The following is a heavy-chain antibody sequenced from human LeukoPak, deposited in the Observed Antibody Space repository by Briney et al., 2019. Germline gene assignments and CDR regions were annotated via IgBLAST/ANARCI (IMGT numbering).Heavy chain of an antibody. J-gene: IGHJ4*02. CDR1: GFILSSYS. Sequence: GGSLRLSCAASGFILSSYSMNWVRQAPGKGLEWVSYISSSSSNIYYADSVKGRFTISRDNSKNTLYLQINSLRAEDTAVYYCARYTPISSRFDYWGQGTLVTVSS. V-gene: IGHV3-48*01. CDR3: ARYTPISSRFDY. D-gene: IGHD5-18*01. CDR2: ISSSSSNI.